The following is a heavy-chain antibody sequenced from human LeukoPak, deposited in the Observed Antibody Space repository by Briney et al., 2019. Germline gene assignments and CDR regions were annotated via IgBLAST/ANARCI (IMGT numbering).Heavy chain of an antibody. D-gene: IGHD2-21*01. CDR1: GFTFSSYE. V-gene: IGHV3-48*03. CDR3: ARELWSSYYYMDV. Sequence: GGSLRLSCAASGFTFSSYEMNWVRQAPGKGLEWLSYISSSGSTIYYADSVKGRFTISTDNAKNSLYLQMNSLRAEDTAVYYCARELWSSYYYMDVWGKGTAVSVFS. CDR2: ISSSGSTI. J-gene: IGHJ6*03.